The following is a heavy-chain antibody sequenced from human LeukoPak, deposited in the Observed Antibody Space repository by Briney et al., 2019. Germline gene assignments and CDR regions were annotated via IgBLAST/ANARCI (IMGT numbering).Heavy chain of an antibody. Sequence: KASETLSLTCAVYGGSFSDYYWSWIRQSPDKGLGWIGEINHSGVTNYNPSLKSRVIISVDTSKNQFSLKLSSVTAADTAVYYCARVHRGYYDSSGYLFYYYFGMDVWGQGTTVTVSS. J-gene: IGHJ6*02. CDR1: GGSFSDYY. D-gene: IGHD3-22*01. CDR2: INHSGVT. V-gene: IGHV4-34*01. CDR3: ARVHRGYYDSSGYLFYYYFGMDV.